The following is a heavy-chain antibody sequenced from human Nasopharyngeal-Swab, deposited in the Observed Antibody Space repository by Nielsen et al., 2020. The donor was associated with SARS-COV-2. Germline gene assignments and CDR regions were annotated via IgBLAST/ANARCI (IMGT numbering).Heavy chain of an antibody. J-gene: IGHJ6*02. Sequence: WGCLRLSCSASGFTFSSYGMHWVRQAPGKGLEWVAVIWYDGSNKYYADSVKGRFTISRDNSKNTLYLQMNSLRAEDTAVYYCARGYGDYGMDVWGQGTTVTVSS. CDR3: ARGYGDYGMDV. CDR1: GFTFSSYG. CDR2: IWYDGSNK. V-gene: IGHV3-33*01. D-gene: IGHD4-17*01.